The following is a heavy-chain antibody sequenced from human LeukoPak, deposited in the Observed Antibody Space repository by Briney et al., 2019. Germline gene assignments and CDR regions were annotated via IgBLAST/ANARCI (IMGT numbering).Heavy chain of an antibody. Sequence: SQTLSLTCAISGDSVSSNSAAWNWIRQSPSRGLEWLGSTYYRSKWYNDYAVSVKSRITINPDTSKNQFSLQLNSVTPEDTAVYYCARVRRGSGSSSWKYYFDYWGQGTLVTVSS. J-gene: IGHJ4*02. D-gene: IGHD1-26*01. CDR1: GDSVSSNSAA. V-gene: IGHV6-1*01. CDR2: TYYRSKWYN. CDR3: ARVRRGSGSSSWKYYFDY.